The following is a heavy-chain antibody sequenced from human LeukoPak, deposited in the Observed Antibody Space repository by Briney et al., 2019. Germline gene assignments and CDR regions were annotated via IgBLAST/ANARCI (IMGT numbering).Heavy chain of an antibody. CDR3: ARGGRGEIDY. J-gene: IGHJ4*02. CDR1: GGSISSYY. D-gene: IGHD3-10*01. CDR2: IYYSGST. V-gene: IGHV4-59*01. Sequence: PSETPSLTCTVSGGSISSYYWSWIRQPPGKGLEWIGYIYYSGSTNYNPSLKSRVTISVDTSKNQFSLKLSSVTAADTAVYYCARGGRGEIDYWGQGTLVTVSS.